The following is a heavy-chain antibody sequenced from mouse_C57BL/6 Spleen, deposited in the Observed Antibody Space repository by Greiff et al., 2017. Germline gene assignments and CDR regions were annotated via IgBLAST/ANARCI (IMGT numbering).Heavy chain of an antibody. CDR2: ISSGGSYT. D-gene: IGHD3-2*02. V-gene: IGHV5-6*01. CDR1: GFTFSSYG. J-gene: IGHJ2*01. Sequence: EVKLQESGGDLVKPGGSLKLSCAASGFTFSSYGMSWVRQTPDKRLAWVATISSGGSYTYYPDSVKGRFTISRDNAKNTLYLQMSSLKSEDTAMYYCARQAQATFYYFDYWGQGTTLTVSS. CDR3: ARQAQATFYYFDY.